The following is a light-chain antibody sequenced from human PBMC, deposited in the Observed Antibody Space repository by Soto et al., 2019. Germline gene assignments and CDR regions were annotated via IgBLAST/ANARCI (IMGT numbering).Light chain of an antibody. CDR3: QQLNSFPIT. J-gene: IGKJ5*01. V-gene: IGKV1-9*01. CDR2: AAS. Sequence: DIHLSHSPSFLSASVLYRVTITFLASQDISDYLAWYQQRPGKAPKLLSYAASTLQSGVPSRFSGSGSGTEFTLTITSLQPEDFATYYCQQLNSFPITFGQGTRLEIK. CDR1: QDISDY.